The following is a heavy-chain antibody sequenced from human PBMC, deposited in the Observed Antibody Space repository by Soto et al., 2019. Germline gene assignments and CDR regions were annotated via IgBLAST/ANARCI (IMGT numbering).Heavy chain of an antibody. CDR3: AREKGDSSGYYFVPQFQH. J-gene: IGHJ1*01. CDR2: IWYDGSNK. V-gene: IGHV3-33*01. CDR1: GFTFSSYG. Sequence: QVQLVESGGGVVQPGRSLRLSCAASGFTFSSYGMHWVRQAPGKGLEWVAVIWYDGSNKYYADSVKGRFTISRDNSKNTLYLQMNSLRAEDTAVYYCAREKGDSSGYYFVPQFQHWGQGTLVTVSS. D-gene: IGHD3-22*01.